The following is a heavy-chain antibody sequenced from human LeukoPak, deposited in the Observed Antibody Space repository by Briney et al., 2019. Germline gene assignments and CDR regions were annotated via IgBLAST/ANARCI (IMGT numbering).Heavy chain of an antibody. D-gene: IGHD3/OR15-3a*01. CDR1: GLIVSSNY. CDR2: LYSGGSI. J-gene: IGHJ4*02. Sequence: GGSLRLSCAASGLIVSSNYMSWVRQAPGKGLEWVSALYSGGSIYYADSVKGRFTIFRDNSKNTLYLQMNSLRAEDTAVYYCARDPSRGLYYFDHWGQGTLVTVSS. V-gene: IGHV3-53*01. CDR3: ARDPSRGLYYFDH.